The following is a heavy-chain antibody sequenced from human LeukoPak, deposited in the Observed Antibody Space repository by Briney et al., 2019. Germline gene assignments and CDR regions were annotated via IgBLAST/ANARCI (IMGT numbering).Heavy chain of an antibody. D-gene: IGHD5-18*01. CDR2: ISSSSSYI. CDR3: ARDRGQLWTYYYYYYMDV. V-gene: IGHV3-21*01. CDR1: GFTFSSYS. J-gene: IGHJ6*03. Sequence: GGSLRLSCAASGFTFSSYSMNWVRQAPGKGLEWVSSISSSSSYIYYADSVKGRFTISRDNAKNSLYLQMNSLRAEDTAVYYCARDRGQLWTYYYYYYMDVWGKGTTVTVSS.